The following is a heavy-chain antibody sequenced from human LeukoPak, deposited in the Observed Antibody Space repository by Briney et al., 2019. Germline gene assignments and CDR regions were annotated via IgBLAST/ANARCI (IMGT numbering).Heavy chain of an antibody. D-gene: IGHD3-22*01. CDR3: ARDFRYYYDSSGYHYAFDI. V-gene: IGHV1-69*13. CDR2: IIPIFGTA. Sequence: ASVKVSCKASGGTFSSYAISWVRQAPGQGLEWMGGIIPIFGTANYAQKFQGRVTITADESTSTAYMELSSLRSEDTAVYYCARDFRYYYDSSGYHYAFDIWGQGTMVTVSS. CDR1: GGTFSSYA. J-gene: IGHJ3*02.